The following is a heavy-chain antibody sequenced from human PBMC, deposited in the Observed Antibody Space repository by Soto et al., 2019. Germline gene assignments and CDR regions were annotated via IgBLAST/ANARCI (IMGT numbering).Heavy chain of an antibody. D-gene: IGHD2-2*01. V-gene: IGHV1-46*04. J-gene: IGHJ4*02. CDR2: INPSGDST. Sequence: ASVKVSCKASGGTFSSYAIIWVRQAPGQGLEWVGIINPSGDSTDYAQKLQGRVTMARDTSTSTVYMELTSLRSEDTAVYYCARGSNGFDYWGQGTLVTVSS. CDR3: ARGSNGFDY. CDR1: GGTFSSYA.